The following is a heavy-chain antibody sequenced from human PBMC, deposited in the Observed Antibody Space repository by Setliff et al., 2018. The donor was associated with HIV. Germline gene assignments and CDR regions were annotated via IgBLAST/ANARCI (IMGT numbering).Heavy chain of an antibody. CDR2: MYISGSS. J-gene: IGHJ4*02. D-gene: IGHD7-27*01. Sequence: LSLTCTVSGGSISSGSYYWSWIRQPAGRGLEWIGRMYISGSSNYSPSLKSRVTISVDTSKNQFSLKLSSVTAADTAVYYCARQVGNKVLFDSWGQGTLVTVSS. CDR3: ARQVGNKVLFDS. CDR1: GGSISSGSYY. V-gene: IGHV4-61*02.